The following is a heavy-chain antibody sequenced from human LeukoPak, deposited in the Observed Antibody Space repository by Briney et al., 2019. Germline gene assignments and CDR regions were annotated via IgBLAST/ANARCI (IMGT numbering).Heavy chain of an antibody. CDR2: ISSSSAYI. D-gene: IGHD6-13*01. CDR1: GFTFSTYS. Sequence: GGSLRLSWAASGFTFSTYSMNWVRQAPGKGLEWVSSISSSSAYIYCADSEKGRFTISGDNAKNSLYLQMNSLRVEDTAVYYCARGPRNSSSYQYFQHWGQGTLVTVSS. J-gene: IGHJ1*01. CDR3: ARGPRNSSSYQYFQH. V-gene: IGHV3-21*01.